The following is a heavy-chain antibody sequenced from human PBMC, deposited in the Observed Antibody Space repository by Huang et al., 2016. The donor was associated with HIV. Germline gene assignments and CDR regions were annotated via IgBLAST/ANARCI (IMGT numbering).Heavy chain of an antibody. Sequence: QVQLQQWGAELLKPSETLSLTCAVSGGPFSGHYWTWIRQPPGRGLEWIGEISDSGSTTYNPSLKSGVTISGDTSQSQFSLKLNSVTAADTAIYYCARMFKYDSGGYWGNDAFDIWGQGTMVTVSS. CDR1: GGPFSGHY. CDR3: ARMFKYDSGGYWGNDAFDI. D-gene: IGHD3-22*01. CDR2: ISDSGST. J-gene: IGHJ3*02. V-gene: IGHV4-34*02.